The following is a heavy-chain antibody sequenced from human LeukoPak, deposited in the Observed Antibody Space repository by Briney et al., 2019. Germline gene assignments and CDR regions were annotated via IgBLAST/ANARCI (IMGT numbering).Heavy chain of an antibody. V-gene: IGHV1-2*02. CDR3: ARVALKGYYDSSVRVHLDGLDY. D-gene: IGHD3-22*01. Sequence: ASVQVSCKASRYTYTRYYIHWVRQAPGQGLEWLGCINPNSGGTNYAQKLQGRGAITRDTYIITAYMEISKQTSDDPAVYYCARVALKGYYDSSVRVHLDGLDYWGQGTLVTVSS. CDR2: INPNSGGT. J-gene: IGHJ4*02. CDR1: RYTYTRYY.